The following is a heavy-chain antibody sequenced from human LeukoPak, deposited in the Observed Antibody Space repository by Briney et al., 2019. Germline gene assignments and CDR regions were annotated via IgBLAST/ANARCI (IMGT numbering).Heavy chain of an antibody. CDR1: GGSISSYY. V-gene: IGHV4-4*07. CDR3: ARVTGYMIEDYFDY. Sequence: SETLSLTCTVSGGSISSYYWNWIRQPAGKGLEWIGRIYTSGSTNYNPSLKSRVTISVETSKNQFSLKLRSVTAADTAVYYCARVTGYMIEDYFDYWGQGTLVTVSS. CDR2: IYTSGST. D-gene: IGHD3-22*01. J-gene: IGHJ4*02.